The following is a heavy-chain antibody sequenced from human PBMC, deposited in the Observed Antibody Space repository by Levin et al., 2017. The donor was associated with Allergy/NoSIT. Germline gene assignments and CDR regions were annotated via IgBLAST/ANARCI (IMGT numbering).Heavy chain of an antibody. D-gene: IGHD3-16*02. J-gene: IGHJ3*02. V-gene: IGHV4-34*01. Sequence: PSETLSLTCAVYGGSFSGYYWSWIRQPPGKGLEWIGEINHSGSTNYNPSLKSRVTISVDTSKNQFSLKLSSVTAADTAVYYCARGVQDLSIWGQGTMVTVSS. CDR3: ARGVQDLSI. CDR1: GGSFSGYY. CDR2: INHSGST.